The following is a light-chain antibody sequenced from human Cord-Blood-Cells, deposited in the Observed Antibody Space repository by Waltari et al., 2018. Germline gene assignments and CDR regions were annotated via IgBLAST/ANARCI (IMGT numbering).Light chain of an antibody. CDR1: SSDVGGYNY. Sequence: QSALTQPRSVSGSPGQSVTISCTGTSSDVGGYNYVFWYQQHPGKAPKLMIYDVSKRPSGVPDRFSGSKSGNTASLTISGLQAEDEADYCCCSYAGSYTFVFGTGTKVTVL. CDR3: CSYAGSYTFV. V-gene: IGLV2-11*01. J-gene: IGLJ1*01. CDR2: DVS.